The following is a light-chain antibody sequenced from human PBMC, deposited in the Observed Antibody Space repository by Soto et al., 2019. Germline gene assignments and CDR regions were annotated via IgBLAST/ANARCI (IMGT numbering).Light chain of an antibody. CDR2: LGS. Sequence: IVMTQSPLYLPVTPGEPASISCRSGQSLLHSDGSYYLDWYLQKPGQSPQLLIYLGSHRASEASDRFSGSGSGTDSTLKISRVEAEDVGVYYCMQARQTPYTFGGGTKVEIK. V-gene: IGKV2-28*01. CDR3: MQARQTPYT. CDR1: QSLLHSDGSYY. J-gene: IGKJ4*01.